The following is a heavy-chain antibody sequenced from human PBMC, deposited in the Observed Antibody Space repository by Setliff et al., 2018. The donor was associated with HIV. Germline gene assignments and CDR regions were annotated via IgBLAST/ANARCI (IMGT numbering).Heavy chain of an antibody. J-gene: IGHJ6*02. CDR1: GGSISSGSYY. CDR2: IYTSGST. V-gene: IGHV4-61*02. CDR3: AREDYYYYGMDV. Sequence: SETLSLTCTVSGGSISSGSYYWNLIRQPAGKGLEWIGRIYTSGSTNYNPSLKSRVTISVDTSKNQFSLKLSSVTAADTAVYYCAREDYYYYGMDVWGQGTTVTVSS.